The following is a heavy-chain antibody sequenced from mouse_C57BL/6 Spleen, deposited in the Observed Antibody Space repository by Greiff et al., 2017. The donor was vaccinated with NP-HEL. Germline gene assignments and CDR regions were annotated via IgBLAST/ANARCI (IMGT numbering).Heavy chain of an antibody. Sequence: VQLQQPGAELVKPGASVKLSCKASGYTFTSYWMHWVKQRPGQGLEWIGMIHPNSGSTNYNEKFKSKATLTVDKSSSTAYMQLSSLTSEDSAVYYCARWYDWFAYWGQGTLVTVSA. V-gene: IGHV1-64*01. J-gene: IGHJ3*01. CDR3: ARWYDWFAY. D-gene: IGHD2-3*01. CDR2: IHPNSGST. CDR1: GYTFTSYW.